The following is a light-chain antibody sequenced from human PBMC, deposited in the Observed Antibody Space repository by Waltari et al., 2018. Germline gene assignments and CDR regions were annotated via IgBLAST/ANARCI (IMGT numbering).Light chain of an antibody. V-gene: IGKV1-NL1*01. Sequence: DIQLTQSPSSLSASVGDRVIITCQASQGISNSLAWYQQKPGEAPRLLLYGASKLQGGVPSRFSGSGSGTCFTLTVSSLQPEDFATYYCQQYHIPLITFGQGTRLEIK. J-gene: IGKJ5*01. CDR1: QGISNS. CDR3: QQYHIPLIT. CDR2: GAS.